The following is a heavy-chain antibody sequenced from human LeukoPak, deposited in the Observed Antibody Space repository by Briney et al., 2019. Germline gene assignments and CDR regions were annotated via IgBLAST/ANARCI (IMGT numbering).Heavy chain of an antibody. Sequence: GGSLRLSCAASGFTFSSYGMHWVRQAPGKGLEWVAFIRYDGSSKYYADSVKGRFTISRDNSKNTLYLQMNSLRAEDTAVYYCAKDAGHGGVDYWGQGTLVTVSS. CDR2: IRYDGSSK. CDR3: AKDAGHGGVDY. V-gene: IGHV3-30*02. J-gene: IGHJ4*02. D-gene: IGHD3-16*01. CDR1: GFTFSSYG.